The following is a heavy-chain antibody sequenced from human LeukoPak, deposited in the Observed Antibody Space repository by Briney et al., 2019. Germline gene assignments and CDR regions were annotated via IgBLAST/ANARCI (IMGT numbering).Heavy chain of an antibody. V-gene: IGHV4-39*07. CDR3: ARDKADWSSWYGAGERDWFDP. D-gene: IGHD6-13*01. CDR2: IYYSGST. Sequence: SETLSLTCTVSGGSISSSSYYWGWIRQPPGKGLEWIGSIYYSGSTYYNPSLKSRVTISVDTSKNQFSLKLSSVTAADTAVYYCARDKADWSSWYGAGERDWFDPWGQGTLVTVSS. J-gene: IGHJ5*02. CDR1: GGSISSSSYY.